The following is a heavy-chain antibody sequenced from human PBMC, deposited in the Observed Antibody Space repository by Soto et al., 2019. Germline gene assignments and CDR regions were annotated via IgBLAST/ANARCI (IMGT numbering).Heavy chain of an antibody. CDR3: AREPRDYYDSSGNWFDP. Sequence: GASVKVSCKASGYTFTNYAMHWVRQAPGQRLEWMGWINAGNGNTKYSQKIQSRVTITRDTPASTAYMELSSLRSEDTAVYYCAREPRDYYDSSGNWFDPWGQGTLVTVSS. CDR2: INAGNGNT. CDR1: GYTFTNYA. D-gene: IGHD3-22*01. J-gene: IGHJ5*02. V-gene: IGHV1-3*01.